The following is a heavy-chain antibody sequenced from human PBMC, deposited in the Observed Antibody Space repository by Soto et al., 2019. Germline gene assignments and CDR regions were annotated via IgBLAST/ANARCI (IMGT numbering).Heavy chain of an antibody. Sequence: SETLSLTCTVSGGSISSYYWSWTRQPPGKGLEWIGYIYYSGSTNYNPSLKSRVTISVDTSKNQFSLKLSSVTAADTAVYYCARIRCSSTSCYSRSVFDIWGQGTMVTV. CDR1: GGSISSYY. V-gene: IGHV4-59*01. D-gene: IGHD2-2*02. J-gene: IGHJ3*02. CDR2: IYYSGST. CDR3: ARIRCSSTSCYSRSVFDI.